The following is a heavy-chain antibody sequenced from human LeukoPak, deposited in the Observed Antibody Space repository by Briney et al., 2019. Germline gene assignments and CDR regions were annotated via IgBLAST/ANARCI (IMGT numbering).Heavy chain of an antibody. V-gene: IGHV1-69*13. D-gene: IGHD1-26*01. Sequence: SVKVSCKASGNSISNYAISWVRQAPGQGLEWMGGIIPIFGTANYAQKFQGRVTITADESTSTAYMELSSLRSEDTAVYYCARAYSGSYLGVYWGQGTLVTVSS. J-gene: IGHJ4*02. CDR2: IIPIFGTA. CDR1: GNSISNYA. CDR3: ARAYSGSYLGVY.